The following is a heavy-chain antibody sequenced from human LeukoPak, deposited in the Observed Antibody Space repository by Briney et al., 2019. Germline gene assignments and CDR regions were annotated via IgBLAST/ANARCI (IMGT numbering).Heavy chain of an antibody. J-gene: IGHJ4*02. CDR2: IIPIFGTA. V-gene: IGHV1-69*01. CDR3: ARARRFSSLHFDY. D-gene: IGHD6-13*01. CDR1: GGTFSSYA. Sequence: GASVKVSCKASGGTFSSYAISWVRQAPGQGLEWMGGIIPIFGTANYAQKFQGRVTITADESTSTAYMELSSLRSEDTAAYYCARARRFSSLHFDYWGQGTLVTVSS.